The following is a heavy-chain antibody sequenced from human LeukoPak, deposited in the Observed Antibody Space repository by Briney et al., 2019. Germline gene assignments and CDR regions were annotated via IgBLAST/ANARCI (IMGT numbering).Heavy chain of an antibody. D-gene: IGHD1-26*01. CDR2: ISAYNDHT. J-gene: IGHJ4*02. V-gene: IGHV1-18*01. Sequence: ASVKVSCKAFGYSFTSFGINWVRQAPGQGLEWMGWISAYNDHTNYAQKFQGRVTMTTDISTSTAYMELRSLRSDDTAVYYCARGTWEAAARPYSFDTWGQGTLVTVSS. CDR1: GYSFTSFG. CDR3: ARGTWEAAARPYSFDT.